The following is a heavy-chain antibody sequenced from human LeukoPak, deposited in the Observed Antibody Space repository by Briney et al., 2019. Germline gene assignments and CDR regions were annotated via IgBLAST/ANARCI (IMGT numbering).Heavy chain of an antibody. D-gene: IGHD6-19*01. CDR1: GGSISSYY. J-gene: IGHJ5*02. CDR3: ARSSGPYNWFDP. CDR2: IYYSEST. Sequence: PSETLSLTCTVSGGSISSYYWSWIRQPPGKGLEWIGYIYYSESTNYNPSLKSRVTISVDTSKNQFSLKLSSVTAADTAVYYCARSSGPYNWFDPWGQGTLVTVSS. V-gene: IGHV4-59*01.